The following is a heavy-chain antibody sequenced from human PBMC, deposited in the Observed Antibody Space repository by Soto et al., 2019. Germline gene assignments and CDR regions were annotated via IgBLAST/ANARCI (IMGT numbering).Heavy chain of an antibody. CDR2: ISAYNGNT. Sequence: ASVKVSCKASGYTFTSYGISWVRQAPGHGLEWMGWISAYNGNTNYAQKLQGRVTMTTDTSTSTAYMELRSLRSDDTAVYCCASSIAAQAFDIWGQGTMVTVSS. CDR1: GYTFTSYG. V-gene: IGHV1-18*04. CDR3: ASSIAAQAFDI. J-gene: IGHJ3*02. D-gene: IGHD6-6*01.